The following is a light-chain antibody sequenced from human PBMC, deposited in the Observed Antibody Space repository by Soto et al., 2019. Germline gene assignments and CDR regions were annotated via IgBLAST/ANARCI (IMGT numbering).Light chain of an antibody. V-gene: IGLV2-14*03. CDR1: SSDVGGYNF. Sequence: QSVLTQPASVSGSPGQSITISCTGTSSDVGGYNFVSWYQHYLGKAPKLMIYDVSHRPSGVSNRFSASKSDNTASLTISGLQAEDEADYYCSSYTSSSPWVFGGGTQLTVL. J-gene: IGLJ3*02. CDR3: SSYTSSSPWV. CDR2: DVS.